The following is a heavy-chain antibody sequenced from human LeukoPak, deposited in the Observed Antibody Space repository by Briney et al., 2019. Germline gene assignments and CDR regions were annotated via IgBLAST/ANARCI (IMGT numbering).Heavy chain of an antibody. V-gene: IGHV1-69*13. D-gene: IGHD3-10*01. CDR2: IIPIFGTA. J-gene: IGHJ3*02. CDR3: ARDDHYGSGSYYVAAFDI. Sequence: SVKVSCKASGGTFSSYAISWVRQAPGQGLEWMGRIIPIFGTANYAQKFQGRVTITADESTSTAYMELSSLRSEDTAVYYCARDDHYGSGSYYVAAFDIWGQGTMVTVSS. CDR1: GGTFSSYA.